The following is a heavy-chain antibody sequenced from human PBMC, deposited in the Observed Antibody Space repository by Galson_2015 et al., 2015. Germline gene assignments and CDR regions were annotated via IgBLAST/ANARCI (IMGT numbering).Heavy chain of an antibody. CDR3: AKGYSVGSSWLDNWFDP. J-gene: IGHJ5*02. V-gene: IGHV3-23*01. CDR1: GFTFSSYN. Sequence: SLRLSCAASGFTFSSYNMNWVRQAPGKRLEWVSGISGTAMTYYADSVKARFTISSDTSKNTLSLQMNSLRAEDTAVYYCAKGYSVGSSWLDNWFDPWGQGTLVTVSS. CDR2: ISGTAMT. D-gene: IGHD6-13*01.